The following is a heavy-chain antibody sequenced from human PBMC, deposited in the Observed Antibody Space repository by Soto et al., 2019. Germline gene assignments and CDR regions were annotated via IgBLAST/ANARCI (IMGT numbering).Heavy chain of an antibody. V-gene: IGHV4-34*01. D-gene: IGHD2-15*01. Sequence: PSETLSLTCAVYGGSFSGYYWSWIRQPPGKGLEWIGEINHSGSTNYNPSLKSRVTISVDTSKNQFSLKLSSVTAADTAVYYCARGPDPFVVVVAASGFDYWGQGTLVTVSS. CDR2: INHSGST. J-gene: IGHJ4*02. CDR3: ARGPDPFVVVVAASGFDY. CDR1: GGSFSGYY.